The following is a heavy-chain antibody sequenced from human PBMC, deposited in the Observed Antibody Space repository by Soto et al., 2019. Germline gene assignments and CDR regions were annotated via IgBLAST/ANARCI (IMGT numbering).Heavy chain of an antibody. CDR3: ARRYYDILTGYYYFDY. CDR2: IYPSDSDA. J-gene: IGHJ4*02. CDR1: EYTFTRYW. Sequence: GESLKISCDGSEYTFTRYWIGWVRQIPGKGLEWMGIIYPSDSDAKYSPSFEGQVTISADESISTAYLRWNSLKASDTAMYYCARRYYDILTGYYYFDYWGQGTLVTVSS. V-gene: IGHV5-51*01. D-gene: IGHD3-9*01.